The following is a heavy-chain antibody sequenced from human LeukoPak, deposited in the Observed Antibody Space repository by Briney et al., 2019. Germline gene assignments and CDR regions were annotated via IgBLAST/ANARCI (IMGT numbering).Heavy chain of an antibody. V-gene: IGHV4-59*01. J-gene: IGHJ6*02. CDR2: IYYSGST. Sequence: SETLSLTCTVSGGSISSYYWSWIRQPPGKGLEWIGYIYYSGSTNYSPSLKRRLTISVDTSKNQFSLKLSSVTAADTAVYYCARAVAYFWSGLYYYYGMDVWGQGTTVTVSS. CDR3: ARAVAYFWSGLYYYYGMDV. D-gene: IGHD3-3*01. CDR1: GGSISSYY.